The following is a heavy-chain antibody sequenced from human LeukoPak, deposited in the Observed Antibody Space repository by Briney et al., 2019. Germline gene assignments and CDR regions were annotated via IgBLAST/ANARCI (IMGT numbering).Heavy chain of an antibody. Sequence: PGGSLRLSCAASGFTFDDYGMSWVRQAPRKGLEWVSVINWNGGSTGYADSVKGRFTISRDNAKNSLYLQMNSLRAEDTALYHCARAGGAYYDILTGYYSTWGQGTLVTVSS. D-gene: IGHD3-9*01. CDR3: ARAGGAYYDILTGYYST. J-gene: IGHJ5*02. V-gene: IGHV3-20*01. CDR2: INWNGGST. CDR1: GFTFDDYG.